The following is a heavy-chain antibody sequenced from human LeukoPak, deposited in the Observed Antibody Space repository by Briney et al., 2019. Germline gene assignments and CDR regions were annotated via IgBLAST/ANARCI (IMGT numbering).Heavy chain of an antibody. CDR2: ISAYNGNT. CDR1: GYTFTSYG. CDR3: AAVSSGSSSYCFDY. D-gene: IGHD6-6*01. V-gene: IGHV1-18*01. J-gene: IGHJ4*02. Sequence: ASVKVSCKASGYTFTSYGISWVRQAPGQGLEWMGWISAYNGNTNYAQKLQGRVTMTTDTSTSTAYMELRSLRSDDTAVYYCAAVSSGSSSYCFDYWGQGTLVTVSS.